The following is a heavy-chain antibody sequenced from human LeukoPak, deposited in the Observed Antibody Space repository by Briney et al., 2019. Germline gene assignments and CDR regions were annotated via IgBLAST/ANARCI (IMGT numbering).Heavy chain of an antibody. J-gene: IGHJ4*02. V-gene: IGHV3-23*01. D-gene: IGHD3-10*01. CDR1: GFTFSSYA. CDR3: WKSHFSKGRGIIPSPFYL. Sequence: QSGGSLRLSCAASGFTFSSYAMSWVRQAPGKGLEWVSAISGSGGSTYYADSVKGRFTISRDNSKNTLYLQMNSLRAEDTAVYYWWKSHFSKGRGIIPSPFYLWGQGNLGTGSS. CDR2: ISGSGGST.